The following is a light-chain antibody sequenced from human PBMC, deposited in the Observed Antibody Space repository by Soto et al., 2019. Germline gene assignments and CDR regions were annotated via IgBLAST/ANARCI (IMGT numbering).Light chain of an antibody. J-gene: IGLJ1*01. Sequence: QSVLTQPASVSGSPGQSITISCTGTSSDVGGYNYVSWYQHHPGKAPKLMIYDVSNRPSGVSNRFSGSKSGNTASLNISGLPVQDEDDYYCTSYTFTSTLYVFGTGTKVTVL. CDR3: TSYTFTSTLYV. CDR2: DVS. V-gene: IGLV2-14*03. CDR1: SSDVGGYNY.